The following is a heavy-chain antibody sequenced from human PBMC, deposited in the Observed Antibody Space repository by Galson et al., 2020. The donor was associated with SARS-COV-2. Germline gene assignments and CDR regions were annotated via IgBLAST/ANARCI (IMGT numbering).Heavy chain of an antibody. CDR1: GGSLTSGSYY. Sequence: SETLSLTCTVSGGSLTSGSYYWTWIRQPAGKGLEWIRRIYISGNTDYNPSLRSRVTISLDTSKKQFSLKLKSVTAADTAVYYCTKEDYGDYGGPWFDPWGQGTLVTVSS. J-gene: IGHJ5*02. V-gene: IGHV4-61*02. CDR2: IYISGNT. D-gene: IGHD4-17*01. CDR3: TKEDYGDYGGPWFDP.